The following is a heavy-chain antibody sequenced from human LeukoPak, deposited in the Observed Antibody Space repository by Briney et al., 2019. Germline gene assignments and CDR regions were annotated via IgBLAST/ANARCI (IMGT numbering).Heavy chain of an antibody. Sequence: PGGSLRLSCAASGFTFDDYAMHWVRQAPGKGLEWVSGISWNSGSIGYADSVKGRFTISRDNAKNSLYLQMNSLRAEDTAVYYCARDPSGYYDFWSGYSGVNWFDPWGQGTLVTVSS. CDR2: ISWNSGSI. CDR1: GFTFDDYA. J-gene: IGHJ5*02. V-gene: IGHV3-9*01. CDR3: ARDPSGYYDFWSGYSGVNWFDP. D-gene: IGHD3-3*01.